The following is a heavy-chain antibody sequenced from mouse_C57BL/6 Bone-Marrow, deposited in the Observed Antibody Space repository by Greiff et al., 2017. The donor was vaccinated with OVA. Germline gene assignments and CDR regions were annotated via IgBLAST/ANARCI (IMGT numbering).Heavy chain of an antibody. J-gene: IGHJ4*01. V-gene: IGHV1-81*01. CDR2: IYPRSGNT. CDR3: AGVRLRRKGNAMDY. D-gene: IGHD2-2*01. Sequence: QVQLQQSGAELARPGASVKLSCKASGYTFTSYGISWVKQRTGQGLEWIGEIYPRSGNTYYNEKFKGKATLTADKSSSTAYMELRSLTSEDSAVYFCAGVRLRRKGNAMDYWGQGTSVTVSS. CDR1: GYTFTSYG.